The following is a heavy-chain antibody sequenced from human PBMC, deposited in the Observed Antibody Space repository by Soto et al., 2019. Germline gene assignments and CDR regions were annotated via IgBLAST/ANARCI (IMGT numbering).Heavy chain of an antibody. CDR2: ISAYNGNT. CDR1: GYTFTSYG. V-gene: IGHV1-18*04. D-gene: IGHD3-16*02. Sequence: ASEKVSYKASGYTFTSYGISWVRQAPGQGLEWMGWISAYNGNTNYAQKLQGRVTMTTDTSTSTAYMELRSLRPDDTAVYYCATARSARRWGVIEQPAYYGMDVWGQGTSVTVSS. CDR3: ATARSARRWGVIEQPAYYGMDV. J-gene: IGHJ6*02.